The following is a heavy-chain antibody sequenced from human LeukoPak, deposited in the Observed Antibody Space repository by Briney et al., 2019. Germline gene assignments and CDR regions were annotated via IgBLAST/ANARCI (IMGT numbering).Heavy chain of an antibody. V-gene: IGHV1-69*05. CDR2: IIPIFGTA. Sequence: SVKVSCKASGGTFSSYAISWVRQAPGQGLEWMGRIIPIFGTANYAQKFQGRVTITTDESTSTAYMELSSLRSEDTAVYYCARERDIAVAGIYYFDYWGQGTLVTVSS. CDR1: GGTFSSYA. CDR3: ARERDIAVAGIYYFDY. D-gene: IGHD6-19*01. J-gene: IGHJ4*02.